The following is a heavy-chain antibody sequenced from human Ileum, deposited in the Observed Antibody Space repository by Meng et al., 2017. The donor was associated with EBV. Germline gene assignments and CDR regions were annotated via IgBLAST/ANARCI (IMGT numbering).Heavy chain of an antibody. Sequence: PEESGQGLVKPSGALSPTVTVYSVSLRRGAHYWGRIRQAPGKGLEWIGAIYYSGRTYYQPSYEGRVTISIDTSKNQFSLNLTSVTAADTAIYYCAREGKGEHVWGSYHFDYWGQGALVTVSS. D-gene: IGHD3-16*02. CDR2: IYYSGRT. J-gene: IGHJ4*02. CDR3: AREGKGEHVWGSYHFDY. CDR1: SVSLRRGAHY. V-gene: IGHV4-39*07.